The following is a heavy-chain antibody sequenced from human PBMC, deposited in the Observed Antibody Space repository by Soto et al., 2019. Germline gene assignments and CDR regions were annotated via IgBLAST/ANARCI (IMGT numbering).Heavy chain of an antibody. CDR3: AKRDSGSGTSPPLIGS. V-gene: IGHV3-23*01. CDR1: GFTFTSYS. J-gene: IGHJ4*02. Sequence: EVQLLESGGGLVQPGGSLRLSCAASGFTFTSYSMNWVRQAPGKGLEWVSTISGGDTTFYADSVKGRFTISRDESKNTLYLEMYSLRVDDTAVYFCAKRDSGSGTSPPLIGSWGQGTLVTVSS. CDR2: ISGGDTT. D-gene: IGHD3-10*01.